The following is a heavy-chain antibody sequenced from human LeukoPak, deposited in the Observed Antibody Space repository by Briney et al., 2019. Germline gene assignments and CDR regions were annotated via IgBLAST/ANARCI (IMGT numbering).Heavy chain of an antibody. V-gene: IGHV3-53*01. CDR2: LYNGDTT. Sequence: GGSLRLSCAASGFTVSSTFMSWVRQAPGMGLEWISVLYNGDTTYYTDSVKGRFTISRDNSNNMLFLQMNNLRADDTAVYYCARHPYNWGSFDYCGQGTLVTVSS. J-gene: IGHJ4*02. D-gene: IGHD7-27*01. CDR1: GFTVSSTF. CDR3: ARHPYNWGSFDY.